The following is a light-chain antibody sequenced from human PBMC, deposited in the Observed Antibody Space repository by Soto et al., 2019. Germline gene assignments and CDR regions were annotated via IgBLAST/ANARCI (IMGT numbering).Light chain of an antibody. J-gene: IGKJ1*01. CDR1: QDISNA. CDR3: QRYISAST. V-gene: IGKV1-27*01. Sequence: DIQMTQSPSSLSASVGDRVTITCRASQDISNALAWYQQKPGKVPELLIYAASTLQSGVPPRFSGSGSVTDFSLTIYSLQPEDVATYYCQRYISASTFGPGTKVEI. CDR2: AAS.